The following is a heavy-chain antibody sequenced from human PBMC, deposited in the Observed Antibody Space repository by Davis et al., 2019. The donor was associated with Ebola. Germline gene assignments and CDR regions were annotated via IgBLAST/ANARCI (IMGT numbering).Heavy chain of an antibody. CDR1: GFTFSSYS. Sequence: GESLKISCAASGFTFSSYSMNWVRQAPGKGLEWVSYISSSSSTIYYADSVKGRFTISRDNAKNSLYLQMNSLRDEDTAVYYCAREEANIVVVPAATLYYYYGMDVWGQGTTVTVSS. CDR3: AREEANIVVVPAATLYYYYGMDV. CDR2: ISSSSSTI. D-gene: IGHD2-2*01. J-gene: IGHJ6*02. V-gene: IGHV3-48*02.